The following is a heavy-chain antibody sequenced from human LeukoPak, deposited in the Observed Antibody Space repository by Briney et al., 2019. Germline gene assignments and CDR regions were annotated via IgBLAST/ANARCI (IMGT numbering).Heavy chain of an antibody. CDR1: GYSENFYG. Sequence: ASVKVSCKTSGYSENFYGITWVRQVAGQGLEWMGRINTYNGNTDYAQKLQGRVTMTTETSTTTAYMELKTLRSDDSAVYYCARGEGALDAFDIWGQGTMVIVSS. V-gene: IGHV1-18*01. CDR3: ARGEGALDAFDI. J-gene: IGHJ3*02. CDR2: INTYNGNT.